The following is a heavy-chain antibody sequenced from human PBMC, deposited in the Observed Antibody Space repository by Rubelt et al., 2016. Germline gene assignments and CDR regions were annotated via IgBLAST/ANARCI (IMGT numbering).Heavy chain of an antibody. J-gene: IGHJ6*02. CDR3: AREVLHHYGMDV. CDR1: AFTFSSYS. D-gene: IGHD2-2*02. V-gene: IGHV3-48*04. CDR2: IGSGSSTI. Sequence: EVQLVESGGGLVQPGGSLRLSCAASAFTFSSYSMNWVRQAPGKGLEWVSYIGSGSSTIYYADSVKGRFTISRDSAKNSLYLQMNSLRAEDTAVYYCAREVLHHYGMDVWGQGTTVTVSS.